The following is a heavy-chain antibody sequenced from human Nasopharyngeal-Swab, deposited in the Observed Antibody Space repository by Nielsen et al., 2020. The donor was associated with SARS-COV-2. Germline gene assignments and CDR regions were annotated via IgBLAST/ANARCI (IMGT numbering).Heavy chain of an antibody. Sequence: GGSLRLSCSASGFIFSDYYMTWIRQAPGKGLEWVSHISRNGSTIYYTDSVKGRFTVSRDNAKNSLSLQLSSLRVEDTAVYYCARGQWLALYWGRGTLVTVSS. CDR2: ISRNGSTI. V-gene: IGHV3-11*04. J-gene: IGHJ4*02. CDR3: ARGQWLALY. D-gene: IGHD6-19*01. CDR1: GFIFSDYY.